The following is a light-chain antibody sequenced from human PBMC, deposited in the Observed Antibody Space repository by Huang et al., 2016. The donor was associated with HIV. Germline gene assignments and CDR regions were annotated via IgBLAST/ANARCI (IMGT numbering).Light chain of an antibody. CDR3: QQCNNWPFT. J-gene: IGKJ3*01. Sequence: EIVLTQFPATLSLSPGGRATLSCRASQSVSTCLAWYQQKPGQATRLLIYDASKRTTGFPARFRGSGSGTDFTLTISSLEPEDFAVYYCQQCNNWPFTFGPGTKVDIK. V-gene: IGKV3-11*01. CDR2: DAS. CDR1: QSVSTC.